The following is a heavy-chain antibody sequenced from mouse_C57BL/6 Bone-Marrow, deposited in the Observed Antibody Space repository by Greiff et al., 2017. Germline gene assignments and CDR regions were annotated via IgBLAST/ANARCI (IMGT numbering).Heavy chain of an antibody. CDR3: ARGTPYDYDNY. J-gene: IGHJ2*01. CDR1: GYTFTSYW. D-gene: IGHD2-4*01. V-gene: IGHV1-69*01. CDR2: IDPSDSYT. Sequence: QVQLQQPGAELVMPGASVKLSCKASGYTFTSYWMHWVKQRPGQGLEWIGEIDPSDSYTNYNQKFKGKSTLTVDKSSSTAYMQLSSLTSEDSAVYYCARGTPYDYDNYRGQGTTLTVSS.